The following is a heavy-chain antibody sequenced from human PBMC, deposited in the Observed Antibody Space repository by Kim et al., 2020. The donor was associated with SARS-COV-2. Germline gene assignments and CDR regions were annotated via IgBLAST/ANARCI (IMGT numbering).Heavy chain of an antibody. CDR2: T. CDR3: ARGVGSSWFDP. D-gene: IGHD3-10*01. Sequence: TKFAQKFEGRVTMTRDTSITTAYMDLSRLTSDDTAVYYCARGVGSSWFDPWGQGTLVTVSS. J-gene: IGHJ5*02. V-gene: IGHV1-2*02.